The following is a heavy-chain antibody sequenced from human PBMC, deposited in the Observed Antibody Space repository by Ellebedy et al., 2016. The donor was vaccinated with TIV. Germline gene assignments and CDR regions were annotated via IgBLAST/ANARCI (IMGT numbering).Heavy chain of an antibody. CDR2: ISTYNGNT. CDR1: GYTFTSYG. J-gene: IGHJ4*02. D-gene: IGHD5-24*01. V-gene: IGHV1-18*04. CDR3: ARALRAGYNYVDY. Sequence: ASVKVSCKASGYTFTSYGISWVRQAPGQGLEWMGWISTYNGNTNYAQKLQGRVTMTTDRSTSTAYMELRSLTSDDTAVYYCARALRAGYNYVDYWGQGTLVTVSS.